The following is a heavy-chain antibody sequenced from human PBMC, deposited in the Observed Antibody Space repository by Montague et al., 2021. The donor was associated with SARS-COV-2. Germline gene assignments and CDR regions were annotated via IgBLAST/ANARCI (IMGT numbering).Heavy chain of an antibody. V-gene: IGHV4-59*11. CDR3: ARGDYYDSTGYYDY. Sequence: TLSLTCTVSGGSISSHFWSFIRQPPGKGLEWIGYINSNGGTNDNPSLRSRLIMSVDTSKNQFSLQLRSVTAADTAVYYCARGDYYDSTGYYDYWGQGTLVTVSS. CDR1: GGSISSHF. D-gene: IGHD3-22*01. CDR2: INSNGGT. J-gene: IGHJ4*01.